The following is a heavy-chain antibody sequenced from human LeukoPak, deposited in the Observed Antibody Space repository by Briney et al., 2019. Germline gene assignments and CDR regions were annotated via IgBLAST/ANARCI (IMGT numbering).Heavy chain of an antibody. CDR1: GYTFTGYY. J-gene: IGHJ4*02. CDR2: INPNSGGT. Sequence: ASVKVSCKASGYTFTGYYMHWVRKAPGQGLEWMGRINPNSGGTNYAQKFQGRVTMTRDTSISTAYMELSRLRSDDTAVYYCARDQYYGSGSFDYWGQGTLVTVSS. D-gene: IGHD3-10*01. V-gene: IGHV1-2*06. CDR3: ARDQYYGSGSFDY.